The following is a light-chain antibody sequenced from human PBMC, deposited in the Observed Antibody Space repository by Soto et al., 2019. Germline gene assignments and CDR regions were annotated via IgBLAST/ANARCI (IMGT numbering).Light chain of an antibody. J-gene: IGKJ4*01. Sequence: EIVMTQSPATLSVSPGERATLSCRASQSVSRNLAWYQQKPGQAPRLLIYDASTRATGIPARFSGSGSGTEFTLTISSLQSEDFAVYYCHQYNNWPLTFGGGTKVEIK. V-gene: IGKV3-15*01. CDR1: QSVSRN. CDR3: HQYNNWPLT. CDR2: DAS.